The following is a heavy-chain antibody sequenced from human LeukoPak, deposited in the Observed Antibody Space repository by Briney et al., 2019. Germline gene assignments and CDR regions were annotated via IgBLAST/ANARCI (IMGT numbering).Heavy chain of an antibody. CDR2: ISSSSSYI. CDR3: ARVRSHGGMDV. D-gene: IGHD3-3*01. J-gene: IGHJ6*02. Sequence: GGSLRLSCAASGFTFSSYSMNWVRQAPGKGLEWVSSISSSSSYIYYADSVKGRFTISRDNAKNSLYLQMNSLRAEDTAAYYCARVRSHGGMDVWAKGPRSPSP. CDR1: GFTFSSYS. V-gene: IGHV3-21*01.